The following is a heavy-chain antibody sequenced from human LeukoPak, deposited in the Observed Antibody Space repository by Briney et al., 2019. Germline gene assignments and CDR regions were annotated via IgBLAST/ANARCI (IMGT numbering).Heavy chain of an antibody. Sequence: SETLSLTCGVSGGSISNTNWWTWFRQPPGKGLEWIGEVNFQGSTNYNPSLKSRVAISVDKSENHISLKLTSVTAADTAVYYCAREGGPYRPLDYSGQGTLVTVAS. V-gene: IGHV4-4*02. J-gene: IGHJ4*02. CDR1: GGSISNTNW. CDR3: AREGGPYRPLDY. CDR2: VNFQGST.